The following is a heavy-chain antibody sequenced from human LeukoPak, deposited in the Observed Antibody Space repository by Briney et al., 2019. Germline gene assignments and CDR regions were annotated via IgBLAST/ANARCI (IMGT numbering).Heavy chain of an antibody. Sequence: GGSLRLSCAASGFTFSIYAVTWVRQAPGKGLEGVSTISSSGGSTYFADSVKGRFTLSRDSSKNTIYLQMNSLGAEDTAVYYCAKVGLAGAGYFDYWGQGTLVTVSS. CDR1: GFTFSIYA. J-gene: IGHJ4*02. CDR2: ISSSGGST. D-gene: IGHD6-19*01. CDR3: AKVGLAGAGYFDY. V-gene: IGHV3-23*01.